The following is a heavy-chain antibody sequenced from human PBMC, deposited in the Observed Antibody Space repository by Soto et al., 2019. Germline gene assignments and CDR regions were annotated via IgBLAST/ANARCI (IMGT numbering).Heavy chain of an antibody. CDR1: GDSISGSSYY. CDR2: SYYIGGT. Sequence: SETLSLTCTVSGDSISGSSYYWGWIRQPPGKGLEWVGSSYYIGGTYSNPSLKSRVTISVDTSKNQFSLKLTSVTAADTAVYYCTRRGLYGGSADYWGQGILVTVSS. D-gene: IGHD2-15*01. J-gene: IGHJ4*02. CDR3: TRRGLYGGSADY. V-gene: IGHV4-39*01.